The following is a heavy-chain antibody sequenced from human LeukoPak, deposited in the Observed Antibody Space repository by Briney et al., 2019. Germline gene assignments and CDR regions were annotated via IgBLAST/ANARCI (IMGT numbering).Heavy chain of an antibody. D-gene: IGHD3-22*01. V-gene: IGHV4-30-2*01. CDR2: IYYSGST. J-gene: IGHJ3*02. CDR1: GVSISSVGYS. Sequence: PSETLSLTCAVSGVSISSVGYSWSWIRQPPGKGLEWIGYIYYSGSTFYNPSLKSRVTISEDRSKNQFSLKLTSVTAADTAVYYCASPMIVVAPHAFDIWGQGTMVTVSS. CDR3: ASPMIVVAPHAFDI.